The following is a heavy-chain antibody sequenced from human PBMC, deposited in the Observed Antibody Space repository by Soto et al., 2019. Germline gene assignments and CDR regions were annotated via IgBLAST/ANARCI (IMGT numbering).Heavy chain of an antibody. J-gene: IGHJ4*02. CDR2: INQDGSEK. Sequence: GGSLRLSCAASGFTFSTYWMDWVRQTPGKGLEWVANINQDGSEKNYVDSVKGRFTIYRDNSKNSLYLQMNSLTAEDSALYYCSRSLDSWGQGTLVTVSS. CDR3: SRSLDS. V-gene: IGHV3-7*01. CDR1: GFTFSTYW.